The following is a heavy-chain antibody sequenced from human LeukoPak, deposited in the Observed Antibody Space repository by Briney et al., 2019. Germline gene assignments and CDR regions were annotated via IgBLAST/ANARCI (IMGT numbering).Heavy chain of an antibody. Sequence: SETLSLTCAVYGGSFSGYYWSWIRQPPGKGLEWIGEINHSGRTNYNPSLKSRVTISVDTSKNQFSLKLSSVTAADTAVYYCARRGVAPLGYYYCYMDVWGKGTTVTISS. CDR2: INHSGRT. CDR3: ARRGVAPLGYYYCYMDV. J-gene: IGHJ6*03. V-gene: IGHV4-34*01. D-gene: IGHD3-10*01. CDR1: GGSFSGYY.